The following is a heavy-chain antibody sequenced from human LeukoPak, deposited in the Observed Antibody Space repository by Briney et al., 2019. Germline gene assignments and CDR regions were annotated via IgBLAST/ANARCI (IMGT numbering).Heavy chain of an antibody. D-gene: IGHD3-16*02. Sequence: PSETLSLICSVSGGSINSYWWSWIRQPAGKGLEFIGRIYTTGRTNYNPSLKSRVSMSVDTSKNKFSLELRSVTAADTTVYFCARAGYTISSYRFYYWGPGALVTVSP. CDR3: ARAGYTISSYRFYY. J-gene: IGHJ4*02. V-gene: IGHV4-4*07. CDR1: GGSINSYW. CDR2: IYTTGRT.